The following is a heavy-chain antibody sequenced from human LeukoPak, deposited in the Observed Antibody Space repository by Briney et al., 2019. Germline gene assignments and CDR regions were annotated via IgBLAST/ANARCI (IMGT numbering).Heavy chain of an antibody. CDR1: GGSISSYY. D-gene: IGHD6-13*01. J-gene: IGHJ5*02. V-gene: IGHV4-59*08. CDR3: ARQTTALYSSSPGWFDP. Sequence: SETLSLTCTVSGGSISSYYWSWTRQPPGKGLEWIGYIYYSGSTNYNPSLKSRVTISVDTSKNQFSLKLSSVTAADTAVYYCARQTTALYSSSPGWFDPWGQGTLVTVSS. CDR2: IYYSGST.